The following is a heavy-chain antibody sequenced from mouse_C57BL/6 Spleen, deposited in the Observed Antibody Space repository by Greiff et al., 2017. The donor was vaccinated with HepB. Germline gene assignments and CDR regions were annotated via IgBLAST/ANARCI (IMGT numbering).Heavy chain of an antibody. J-gene: IGHJ3*01. CDR3: ARRGIYYGYDEGFAY. Sequence: QVQLQQSGAELVRPGTSVKVSCKASGYAFTNYLIEWVKQRPGQGLEWIGVINPGSGGTNYNEKFKGKATLTADKSSSTAYMQLSSLKSEDSAVYFCARRGIYYGYDEGFAYWGQGTLVTVSA. V-gene: IGHV1-54*01. D-gene: IGHD2-2*01. CDR2: INPGSGGT. CDR1: GYAFTNYL.